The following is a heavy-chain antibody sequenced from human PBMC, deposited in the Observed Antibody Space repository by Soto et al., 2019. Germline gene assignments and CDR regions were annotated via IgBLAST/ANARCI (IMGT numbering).Heavy chain of an antibody. D-gene: IGHD3-22*01. CDR3: AGDPDSHYNDSHASSYP. CDR1: GGTFSTYT. V-gene: IGHV1-69*08. Sequence: QVQLVQSGAEVKKPGSSVKVSCKASGGTFSTYTITWVRQAPGQGLEWMGRIIPIIGIINYAQKFQGRVTITADKFTGTAYIELTRLISDDTAVYYCAGDPDSHYNDSHASSYPWGQGTLVTVSS. J-gene: IGHJ5*02. CDR2: IIPIIGII.